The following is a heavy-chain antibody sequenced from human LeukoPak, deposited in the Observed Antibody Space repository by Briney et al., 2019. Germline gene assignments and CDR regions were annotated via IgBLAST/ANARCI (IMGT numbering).Heavy chain of an antibody. D-gene: IGHD1-26*01. Sequence: SETLSLTCTVSGGSISSYYWSWIRQPPGKGLEWIGYIYYSGSTNYNPSLKGRVTISVDTSKNQFSLKLSSVTAADTAVYYCARAPYSGSYFFDYWGQGTLVTVSS. CDR2: IYYSGST. CDR1: GGSISSYY. CDR3: ARAPYSGSYFFDY. V-gene: IGHV4-59*01. J-gene: IGHJ4*02.